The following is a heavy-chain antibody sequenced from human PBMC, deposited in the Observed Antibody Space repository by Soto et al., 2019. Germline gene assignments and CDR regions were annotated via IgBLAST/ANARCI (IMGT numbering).Heavy chain of an antibody. D-gene: IGHD6-19*01. Sequence: GESLRLSCAASGFTFSSYGMHWVRQAPGKGLEWVAVISYDGSNKYYADSVKGRFTISRDNSKNTLYLQMNSLRAEDTAVYYCAKDRSSGRSYREPYYFDYWGQGTLVTVSS. CDR3: AKDRSSGRSYREPYYFDY. J-gene: IGHJ4*02. V-gene: IGHV3-30*18. CDR1: GFTFSSYG. CDR2: ISYDGSNK.